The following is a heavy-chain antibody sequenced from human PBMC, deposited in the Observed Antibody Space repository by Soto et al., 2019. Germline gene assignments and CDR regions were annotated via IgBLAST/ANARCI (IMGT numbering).Heavy chain of an antibody. J-gene: IGHJ4*02. CDR2: IYYSGSA. D-gene: IGHD6-19*01. CDR3: ARGEAGVAGRLDY. Sequence: SETLSLTCTVSDASISTATFYWIRQLPGEALEWIGYIYYSGSAYYNSSLRSRATLSLDTSKSEFSLTLTSLTAADTAVYYCARGEAGVAGRLDYWGQGTPVTV. CDR1: DASISTATFY. V-gene: IGHV4-31*03.